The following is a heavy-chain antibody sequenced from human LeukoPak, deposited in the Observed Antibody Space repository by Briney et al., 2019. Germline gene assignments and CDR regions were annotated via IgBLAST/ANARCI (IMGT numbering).Heavy chain of an antibody. J-gene: IGHJ4*02. CDR3: ARDYGYEIDD. CDR1: GFTFSSYS. D-gene: IGHD5-24*01. CDR2: ISSSST. V-gene: IGHV3-21*01. Sequence: GRSLRLSCAASGFTFSSYSMNWVRQAPGKGLEWVSSISSSSTYADSVKGRFTISRDSAKNSLYLQMNSLRVEDTAVYYCARDYGYEIDDWGQGTLVTVS.